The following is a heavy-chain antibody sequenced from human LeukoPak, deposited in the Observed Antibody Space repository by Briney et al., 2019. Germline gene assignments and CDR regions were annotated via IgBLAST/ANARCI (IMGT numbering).Heavy chain of an antibody. CDR3: AKGVYSDIVVVPAVY. CDR1: GFTFRSYG. CDR2: IRYDGSNK. Sequence: GSLRLSCAASGFTFRSYGMHWVRQAPGKGLEWVAFIRYDGSNKYYADSVKGRFTISRDNSKNTLYLQMNSLRAEDAAVYYCAKGVYSDIVVVPAVYWGQGTLVTVSS. V-gene: IGHV3-30*02. J-gene: IGHJ4*02. D-gene: IGHD2-2*01.